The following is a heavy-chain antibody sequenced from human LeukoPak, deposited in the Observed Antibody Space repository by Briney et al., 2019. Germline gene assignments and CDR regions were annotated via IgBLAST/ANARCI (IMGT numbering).Heavy chain of an antibody. CDR3: ARDVRDTSGYYYFDY. Sequence: GSLRLSCAASGFTFSSYSMNWVRQAPGKGLEWVSSISSSSSYIYYADSVKGRFTISRDNAKNSLYLQMNSLRAEDTAVYYCARDVRDTSGYYYFDYWGQGSLVTVSS. CDR1: GFTFSSYS. V-gene: IGHV3-21*01. D-gene: IGHD3-22*01. J-gene: IGHJ4*02. CDR2: ISSSSSYI.